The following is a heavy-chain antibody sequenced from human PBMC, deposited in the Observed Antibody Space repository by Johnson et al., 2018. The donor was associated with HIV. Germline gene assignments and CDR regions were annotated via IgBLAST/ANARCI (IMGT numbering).Heavy chain of an antibody. V-gene: IGHV3-30*04. D-gene: IGHD3-22*01. CDR1: GFTFSSYA. CDR2: ISYDGSNK. J-gene: IGHJ3*02. CDR3: TTYYDSSGYYFGPNAFDM. Sequence: VQLVESGGGVVQPGRSLRLSCVASGFTFSSYAMHWVRQAPGKGLEWVAVISYDGSNKYYADSVKGRFTISRDNSKNTLYLQMNSLKTEDTAVYYCTTYYDSSGYYFGPNAFDMWGQGTMVTVSS.